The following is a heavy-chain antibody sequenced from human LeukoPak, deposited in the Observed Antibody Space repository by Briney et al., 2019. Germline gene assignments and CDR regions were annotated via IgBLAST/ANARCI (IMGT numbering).Heavy chain of an antibody. CDR1: GFTFWSHA. D-gene: IGHD5-18*01. J-gene: IGHJ4*02. Sequence: GGSLRLFRAASGFTFWSHAMSWVRQASGEGVEGGFAISCSGGSTYYADSVKGRFTISRDNSKNTLYLQMNSLRAEDTAVYYCAKSSGYSYGSGYSFDYWGQGTLVTVSS. CDR3: AKSSGYSYGSGYSFDY. CDR2: ISCSGGST. V-gene: IGHV3-23*01.